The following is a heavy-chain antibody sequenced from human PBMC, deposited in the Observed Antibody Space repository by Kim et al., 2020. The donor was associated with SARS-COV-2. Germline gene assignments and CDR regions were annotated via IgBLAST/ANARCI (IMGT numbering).Heavy chain of an antibody. CDR2: T. CDR3: ASSSSRDLFDY. J-gene: IGHJ4*02. D-gene: IGHD6-13*01. Sequence: TNEEQKFQGRVTMTRNPSISTAYMELSRLRSDDTAVYYCASSSSRDLFDYWGQGTLVTVSS. V-gene: IGHV1-2*02.